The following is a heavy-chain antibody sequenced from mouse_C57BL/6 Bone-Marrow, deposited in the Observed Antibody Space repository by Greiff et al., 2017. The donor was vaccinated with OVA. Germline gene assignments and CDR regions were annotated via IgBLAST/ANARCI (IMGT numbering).Heavy chain of an antibody. CDR3: AGFYYYAMDY. CDR2: IYPGDGDT. J-gene: IGHJ4*01. V-gene: IGHV1-82*01. Sequence: ESGPELVKPGASVKISCKASGYAFSSSWMNWVKQRPGKGLEWIGRIYPGDGDTNYNGKFKGKPTMTADKSSSTAYMQLSSLTSEDSAVYFCAGFYYYAMDYWGQGTSVTVSS. CDR1: GYAFSSSW.